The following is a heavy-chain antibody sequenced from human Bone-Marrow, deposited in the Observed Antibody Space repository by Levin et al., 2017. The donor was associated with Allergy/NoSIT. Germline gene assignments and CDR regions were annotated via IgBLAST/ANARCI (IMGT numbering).Heavy chain of an antibody. CDR2: IRSQTNTYAT. V-gene: IGHV3-73*01. CDR1: GFTFSDSA. Sequence: GGSLRLSCAASGFTFSDSAVHWVRQTSGKGLEWVGLIRSQTNTYATAYAASVKGRFTVSRDDSKNTAYLHMNSLKTADTAVYYCTRRSTRTAAGMDVWGQGTTVTVSS. J-gene: IGHJ6*02. CDR3: TRRSTRTAAGMDV. D-gene: IGHD2-2*01.